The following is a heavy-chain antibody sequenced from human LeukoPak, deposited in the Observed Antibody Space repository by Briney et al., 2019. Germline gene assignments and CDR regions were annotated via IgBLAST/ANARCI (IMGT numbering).Heavy chain of an antibody. CDR1: GDSVSSNGAA. CDR2: TYYRSRWYD. CDR3: ARDLRIAAAGIYYFDS. V-gene: IGHV6-1*01. Sequence: SQTLSLTCAISGDSVSSNGAAWIWIRQSPSRGLEWLGRTYYRSRWYDDYADSVKSRITIIPDTSKNQFSLQLISVTPEDTAVYYCARDLRIAAAGIYYFDSWGQGTLVTVSS. J-gene: IGHJ4*02. D-gene: IGHD6-13*01.